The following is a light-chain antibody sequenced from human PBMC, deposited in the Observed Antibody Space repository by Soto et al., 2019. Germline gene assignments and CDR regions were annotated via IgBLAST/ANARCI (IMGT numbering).Light chain of an antibody. CDR2: DAS. J-gene: IGKJ1*01. CDR3: QQSHYSTRT. Sequence: DIQMTQSPSALFASVGNRVTVTCRAKQTINNFLNWYHQKPGKATKLLIYDASSLQSGVPSRFRGGGSGTTFTLPINLGQPEDFGSYCFQQSHYSTRTFGQATKV. V-gene: IGKV1-39*01. CDR1: QTINNF.